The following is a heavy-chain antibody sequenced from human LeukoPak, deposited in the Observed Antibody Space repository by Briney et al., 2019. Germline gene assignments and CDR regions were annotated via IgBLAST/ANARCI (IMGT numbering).Heavy chain of an antibody. CDR1: GFTFSSYA. J-gene: IGHJ4*02. V-gene: IGHV3-23*01. D-gene: IGHD4-17*01. CDR2: ISGSGGST. CDR3: AKNSGTVTTFSVFDY. Sequence: GGSLRLSCAASGFTFSSYAMSWVRQAPGKGLEWVSAISGSGGSTYYANSVKGRFTISRDNSKNTLYLQMNSLRAEDTAVYYCAKNSGTVTTFSVFDYWGQGTLVTVSS.